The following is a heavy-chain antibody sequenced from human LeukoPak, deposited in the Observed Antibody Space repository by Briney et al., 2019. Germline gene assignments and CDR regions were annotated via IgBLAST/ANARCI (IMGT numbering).Heavy chain of an antibody. CDR2: ISAYNGNT. J-gene: IGHJ4*02. V-gene: IGHV1-18*01. Sequence: ASVKVSCKASGYTFTSYGISWLRQAPGQGLEWMGWISAYNGNTNYAQKLQGRVTMTKDTSTSTAYMELRSLRSDDTAVYYCARDAHYVWGSYRTRFDYWGQGTLVTVSS. CDR3: ARDAHYVWGSYRTRFDY. CDR1: GYTFTSYG. D-gene: IGHD3-16*02.